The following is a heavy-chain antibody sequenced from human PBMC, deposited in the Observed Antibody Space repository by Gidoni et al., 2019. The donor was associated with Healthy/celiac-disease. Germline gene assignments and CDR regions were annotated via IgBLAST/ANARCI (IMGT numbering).Heavy chain of an antibody. CDR1: GFTFSSYA. V-gene: IGHV3-64*01. Sequence: EVQLVESGGGLVQPGGSLRLSCAASGFTFSSYAMHWVRQAPGKGLEYVSAISSNGGSTYYANYVKGRFTISRDNSKNTLYLQMGSLRAEDMAVYYCARGLRLGELLDAFDIWGQGTMVTVSS. CDR3: ARGLRLGELLDAFDI. CDR2: ISSNGGST. J-gene: IGHJ3*02. D-gene: IGHD3-16*01.